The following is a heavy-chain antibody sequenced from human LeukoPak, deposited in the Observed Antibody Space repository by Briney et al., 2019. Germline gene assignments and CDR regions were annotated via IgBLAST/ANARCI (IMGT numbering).Heavy chain of an antibody. J-gene: IGHJ6*03. CDR1: GGSISSYY. D-gene: IGHD2-2*01. CDR3: ARVVVAQELYYYYYMDV. CDR2: IYYSGST. V-gene: IGHV4-59*01. Sequence: SETLSLTCTVSGGSISSYYWSWIRQPPGKGLEWIGYIYYSGSTNYNPSLKSRVTISVDTSKNQFSLKLSSVTAADTAVYYCARVVVAQELYYYYYMDVWGKGTTVTISS.